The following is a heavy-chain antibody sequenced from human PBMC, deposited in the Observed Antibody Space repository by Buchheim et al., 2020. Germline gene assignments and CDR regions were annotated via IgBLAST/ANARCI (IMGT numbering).Heavy chain of an antibody. CDR1: GGSISSYY. V-gene: IGHV4-59*01. J-gene: IGHJ4*02. CDR3: ARGGDTSGYYAY. D-gene: IGHD3-22*01. CDR2: ISYSGST. Sequence: QVQLQESGPGLVKPSETLSLTCTVSGGSISSYYWSWIRQPPGKGLEWIGYISYSGSTNYNPSLKSRVTISVDTSKNQFSLKLSPVTAADTAVYYCARGGDTSGYYAYWGQGTL.